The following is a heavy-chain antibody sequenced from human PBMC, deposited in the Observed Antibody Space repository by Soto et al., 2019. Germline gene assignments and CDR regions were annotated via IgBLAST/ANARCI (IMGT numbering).Heavy chain of an antibody. V-gene: IGHV1-8*01. D-gene: IGHD6-13*01. CDR1: GYTFTSYD. Sequence: ASVKVSCKASGYTFTSYDINWVRQATGQGLEWMGWMNPNSGNTGYAQKFQGRVTMTRNTLYLQMNSLRVEDAAVYYCAKGVDSSNWYPGYFDYWGQGTLVTVSS. CDR2: MNPNSGNT. CDR3: AKGVDSSNWYPGYFDY. J-gene: IGHJ4*02.